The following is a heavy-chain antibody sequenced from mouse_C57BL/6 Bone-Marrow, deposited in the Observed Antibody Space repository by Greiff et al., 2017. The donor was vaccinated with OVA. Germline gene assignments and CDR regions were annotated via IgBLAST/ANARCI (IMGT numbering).Heavy chain of an antibody. CDR3: ARSGVYYGSSLDY. CDR2: IHPSSGST. CDR1: GYTFTSYW. J-gene: IGHJ2*01. Sequence: QVQLQQPGAELVKPGASVKLSCKASGYTFTSYWMHWVKQRPGQGLEWIGMIHPSSGSTNYNEKFKSKATLTVDKSSSTAYMQLSSLTSEDSAVYYCARSGVYYGSSLDYWGQGTTLTVSS. V-gene: IGHV1-64*01. D-gene: IGHD1-1*01.